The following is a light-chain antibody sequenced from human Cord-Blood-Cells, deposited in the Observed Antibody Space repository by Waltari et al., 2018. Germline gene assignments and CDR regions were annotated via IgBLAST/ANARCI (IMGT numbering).Light chain of an antibody. V-gene: IGLV2-8*01. Sequence: QSALTQPPSASGSPGQSVTISCTGTSSDVVGYNYASWYQQHPGKAPKLMIYEVSKRPSGVPDRFSGSKSGNTASLTVSGLQAEDEADYYCSSYAGSNNLVFGGGTKLTVL. CDR1: SSDVVGYNY. CDR3: SSYAGSNNLV. CDR2: EVS. J-gene: IGLJ3*02.